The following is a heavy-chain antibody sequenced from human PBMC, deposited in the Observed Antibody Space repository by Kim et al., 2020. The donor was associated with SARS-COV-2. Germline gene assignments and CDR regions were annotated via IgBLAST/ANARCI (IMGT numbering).Heavy chain of an antibody. CDR1: GFTISSYW. J-gene: IGHJ4*02. CDR3: VRGANYAGDD. V-gene: IGHV3-74*01. Sequence: GGSLRLSCAAHGFTISSYWMHWVRQVPGKGLVWVSRINNDGRSTNYADSVKGRFTITRDNAKNTLYLQMNSLRAEDSAVYYCVRGANYAGDDWGQGTLVTVSS. CDR2: INNDGRST. D-gene: IGHD1-7*01.